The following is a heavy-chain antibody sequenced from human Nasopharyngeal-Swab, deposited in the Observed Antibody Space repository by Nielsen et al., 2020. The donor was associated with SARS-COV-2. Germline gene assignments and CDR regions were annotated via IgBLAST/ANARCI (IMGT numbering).Heavy chain of an antibody. V-gene: IGHV3-11*06. CDR2: ISSSSSYT. J-gene: IGHJ4*02. D-gene: IGHD5-12*01. CDR3: ARGGYRDYDYAY. Sequence: WIRQPPGKGLEWVSYISSSSSYTNYADSVKGRFTISRDNAKNSLFLQMNSLRADDTAVYYCARGGYRDYDYAYWGQGTLVTVSS.